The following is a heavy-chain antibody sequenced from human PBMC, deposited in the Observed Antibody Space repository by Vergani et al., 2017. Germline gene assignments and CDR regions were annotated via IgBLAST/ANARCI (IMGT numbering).Heavy chain of an antibody. CDR2: ISGSGGST. Sequence: EVQLVESGGGLVKPGGSLRLSCAASGFTFSSYSMNWVRQAPGKGLEWVSAISGSGGSTYYADSVKGRFTISRDNSKNTLYLQMNSLRAEDTAVYYCASRTWSGSLDYWGQGTLVTVSS. CDR3: ASRTWSGSLDY. V-gene: IGHV3-23*04. D-gene: IGHD1-26*01. CDR1: GFTFSSYS. J-gene: IGHJ4*02.